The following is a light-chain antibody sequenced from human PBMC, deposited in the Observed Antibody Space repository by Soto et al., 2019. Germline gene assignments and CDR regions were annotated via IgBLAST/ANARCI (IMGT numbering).Light chain of an antibody. CDR3: QQYNSYSGT. CDR1: QGISSY. V-gene: IGKV1-8*01. Sequence: IRMTQSPSSFSASTGDRVTITCRSSQGISSYLAWYQQKPGKAPKLLIYDASSLESGVPSRFSGSGSGTEFTLTISSLQPNDFATYYCQQYNSYSGTFGQGTKVDIK. CDR2: DAS. J-gene: IGKJ1*01.